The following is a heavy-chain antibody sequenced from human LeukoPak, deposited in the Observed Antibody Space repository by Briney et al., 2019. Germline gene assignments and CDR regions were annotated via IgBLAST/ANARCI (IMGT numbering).Heavy chain of an antibody. V-gene: IGHV4-31*03. J-gene: IGHJ4*02. CDR3: ARDRGLSYLDY. CDR1: GGSISSGGYN. CDR2: IYHSGST. Sequence: SETLSLTCTVSGGSISSGGYNWSWLRQHPGKGLEWIGYIYHSGSTHYNPSLESRVTISVDTSKNQFSLRLSSVTAADTAVYYCARDRGLSYLDYWGQGTLVTVSS.